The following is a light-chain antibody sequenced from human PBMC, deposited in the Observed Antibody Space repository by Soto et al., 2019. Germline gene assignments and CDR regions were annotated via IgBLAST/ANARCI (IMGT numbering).Light chain of an antibody. CDR2: GAS. J-gene: IGKJ1*01. V-gene: IGKV3-15*01. Sequence: EILMTQSPATLYVSPGDRATLSCRASQSVSSNLAWYQQKTGQAPRILIYGASTRATGIPARFSGSGSGTEFTLTISSLQSEDFEVYYCQQYNNSPQTFGQGTKVDIK. CDR1: QSVSSN. CDR3: QQYNNSPQT.